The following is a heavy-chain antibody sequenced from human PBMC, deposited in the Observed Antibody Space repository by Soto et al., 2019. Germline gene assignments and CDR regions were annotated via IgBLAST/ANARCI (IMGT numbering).Heavy chain of an antibody. V-gene: IGHV1-69*01. CDR2: IIPIFGTA. D-gene: IGHD2-2*01. CDR3: ASLFVVPAAIYFDY. Sequence: QVQLVQSGAEVKKPGSSVKVSCKASGGTFSSYAISWVRQAPGQGLEWMGGIIPIFGTANYAQKFQGRVTISADESTGTAYMELSSLGSEDTAVYYWASLFVVPAAIYFDYWGQGTLVTVSS. J-gene: IGHJ4*02. CDR1: GGTFSSYA.